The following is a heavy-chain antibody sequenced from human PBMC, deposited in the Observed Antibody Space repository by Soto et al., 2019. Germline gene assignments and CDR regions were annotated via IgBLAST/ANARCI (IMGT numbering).Heavy chain of an antibody. Sequence: GGCLRLSCAASGFTFSSYSMNWVRQAPGKGLEWVSSISSSSSYIYYADSVKGRFTISRDNAKNSLYLQMNSLRAEDTAVYYCATYRSRWSLFFDYWGQGTLVTVSS. V-gene: IGHV3-21*01. D-gene: IGHD6-13*01. CDR1: GFTFSSYS. CDR2: ISSSSSYI. J-gene: IGHJ4*02. CDR3: ATYRSRWSLFFDY.